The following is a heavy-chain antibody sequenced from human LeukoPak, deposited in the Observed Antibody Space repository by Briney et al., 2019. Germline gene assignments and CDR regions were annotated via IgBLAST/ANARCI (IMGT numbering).Heavy chain of an antibody. CDR3: ARMSREWELLLGDAFDI. V-gene: IGHV7-4-1*02. CDR1: GYTFTSYA. CDR2: INTNTGNP. Sequence: ASVKVSCKASGYTFTSYAMNWVRQAPGQGLEWMGWINTNTGNPTYARGFTGRFVFSLDTSVSTAYLQISSLKAEDTAVYYCARMSREWELLLGDAFDIWGQGTMVTVSS. D-gene: IGHD1-26*01. J-gene: IGHJ3*02.